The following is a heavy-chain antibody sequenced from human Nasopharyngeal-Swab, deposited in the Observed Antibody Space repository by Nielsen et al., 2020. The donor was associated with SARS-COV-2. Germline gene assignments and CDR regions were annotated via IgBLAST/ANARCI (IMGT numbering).Heavy chain of an antibody. Sequence: SETLSLTCAVYGGSFSGYYWSWIRQPPGKGLEWIGEVNHGGSTYYNPSPKSRVTISVDTSKNQSSLKLSSVTAADTAVYYCARHPSSSWTNLYYYYGMDVWGQGTTVTVSS. CDR2: VNHGGST. V-gene: IGHV4-34*01. D-gene: IGHD6-13*01. J-gene: IGHJ6*02. CDR1: GGSFSGYY. CDR3: ARHPSSSWTNLYYYYGMDV.